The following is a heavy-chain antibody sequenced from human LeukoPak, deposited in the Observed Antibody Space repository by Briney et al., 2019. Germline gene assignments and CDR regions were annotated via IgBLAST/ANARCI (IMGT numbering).Heavy chain of an antibody. J-gene: IGHJ5*02. CDR2: IYYGGST. CDR3: ATPYYYDSSGYVT. V-gene: IGHV4-59*01. D-gene: IGHD3-22*01. Sequence: SETLSLTCTVSGGSISSYYWSWIRQPPGKGLEWIGYIYYGGSTNYNPSLKMRVTISVDTSKNQFSLNMSSVTAADTAVYYCATPYYYDSSGYVTWGQGTLVTVSS. CDR1: GGSISSYY.